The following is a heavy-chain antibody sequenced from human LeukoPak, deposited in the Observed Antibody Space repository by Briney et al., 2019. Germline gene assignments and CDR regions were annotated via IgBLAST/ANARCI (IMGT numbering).Heavy chain of an antibody. CDR3: GSSHSSSWYDW. Sequence: SETLSLTCTVSGVSISSSSYYWSWIRQPPGKGLEWIGYIYYSGSTNYNPSLKSRVTISVDTSKNQFSLKLSSVTAADTAVYYCGSSHSSSWYDWWGQGTLVTVTS. V-gene: IGHV4-61*05. D-gene: IGHD6-13*01. CDR2: IYYSGST. J-gene: IGHJ4*02. CDR1: GVSISSSSYY.